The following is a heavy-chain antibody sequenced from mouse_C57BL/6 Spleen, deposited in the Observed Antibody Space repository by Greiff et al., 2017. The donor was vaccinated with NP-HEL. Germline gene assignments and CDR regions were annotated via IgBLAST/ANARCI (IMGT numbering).Heavy chain of an antibody. CDR3: SRGTGKAMDY. CDR1: GFTFSSYG. J-gene: IGHJ4*01. CDR2: ISSGGSST. V-gene: IGHV5-6*01. Sequence: EVKLVESGGDLVKPGGSLKLSCAASGFTFSSYGMSWVRQTPDKRLEWVATISSGGSSTYYPDSVKGRFTISRDSAKNTLYLQMSSLKSEDTAMYYCSRGTGKAMDYWGQGTSVTVSS. D-gene: IGHD4-1*01.